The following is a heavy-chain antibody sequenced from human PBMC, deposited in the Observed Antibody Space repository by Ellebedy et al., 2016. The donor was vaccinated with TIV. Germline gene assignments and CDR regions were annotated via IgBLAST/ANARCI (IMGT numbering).Heavy chain of an antibody. CDR1: GGTFSSYA. Sequence: SVKVSXXASGGTFSSYAISWVRQAPGQGLEWMGGIIPIFGTANYAQKFQGRVTITADESTSTAYMELSSLRSEDTAVYYCARSFEVAWLLQGWGQGTLVTVSS. V-gene: IGHV1-69*13. CDR3: ARSFEVAWLLQG. D-gene: IGHD1-26*01. J-gene: IGHJ4*02. CDR2: IIPIFGTA.